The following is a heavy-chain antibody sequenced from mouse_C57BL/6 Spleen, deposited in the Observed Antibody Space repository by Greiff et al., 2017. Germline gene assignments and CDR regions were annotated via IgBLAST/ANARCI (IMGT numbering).Heavy chain of an antibody. J-gene: IGHJ4*01. CDR3: ASDYSYYAMDY. V-gene: IGHV1-66*01. CDR2: IYPGSGNT. CDR1: GYSFTSYY. D-gene: IGHD2-13*01. Sequence: VMLVESGPELVKPGASVKISCKASGYSFTSYYIHWVKQRPGQGLEWIGWIYPGSGNTKYNEKFKGKATLTADPSSSTAYMQLSSLTSEDSAVYYCASDYSYYAMDYWGQGTSVTVSS.